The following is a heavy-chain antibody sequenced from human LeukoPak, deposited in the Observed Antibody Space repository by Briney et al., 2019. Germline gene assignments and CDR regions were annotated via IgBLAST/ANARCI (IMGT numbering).Heavy chain of an antibody. V-gene: IGHV3-7*01. CDR1: GFTFSSYW. CDR2: IKQNGSEK. D-gene: IGHD6-19*01. J-gene: IGHJ6*03. CDR3: ARDYSNSGWSYYYYYYMDV. Sequence: GGSLRLSCAAPGFTFSSYWMSWVRQAPGKGLEWVANIKQNGSEKYYVDSVKGRFTISRDNAKNSLYLQMNSLRAEDTAVYYCARDYSNSGWSYYYYYYMDVWGKGTTVTVSS.